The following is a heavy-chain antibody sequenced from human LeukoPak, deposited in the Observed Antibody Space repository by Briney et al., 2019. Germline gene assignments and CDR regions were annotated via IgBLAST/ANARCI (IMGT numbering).Heavy chain of an antibody. CDR1: GFTFSGYS. CDR2: TSSSSSTI. CDR3: ARDTDILTAKGYFDY. V-gene: IGHV3-48*02. D-gene: IGHD3-9*01. Sequence: PGGSLRLSCAASGFTFSGYSMNWVRQVPGKGLEWVSYTSSSSSTIYYADSVKGRFTISRDNAKNSLYLQMNSLRDEDTAVYYCARDTDILTAKGYFDYWGQGTLVTVSS. J-gene: IGHJ4*02.